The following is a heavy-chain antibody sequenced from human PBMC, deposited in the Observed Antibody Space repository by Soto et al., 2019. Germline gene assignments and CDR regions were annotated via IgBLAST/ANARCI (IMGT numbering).Heavy chain of an antibody. D-gene: IGHD6-13*01. CDR3: ARHGAGGTRSWFDP. CDR2: INTNTGNP. J-gene: IGHJ5*02. CDR1: GYTLTRYA. V-gene: IGHV7-4-1*01. Sequence: QVQLVQSGSELKKPGASVKVSCKAYGYTLTRYAMNWVRQAPGQGLEWMGWINTNTGNPTYAQGFTGRFVFSLDTSVSTAYLQIWSLKVEDTAVYYCARHGAGGTRSWFDPWGQGTLVTVSS.